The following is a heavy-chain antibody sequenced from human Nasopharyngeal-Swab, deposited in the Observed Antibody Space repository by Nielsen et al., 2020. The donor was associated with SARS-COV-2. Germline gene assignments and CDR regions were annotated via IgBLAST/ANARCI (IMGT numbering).Heavy chain of an antibody. Sequence: WIRQRPGKGREWIGDINHSGSTNYNPSLKSRVTISVDTSKNQFSLKLSSVTAADTAVYYCARVLIGTPAYGSGTIDYWGQGTLVTVSS. D-gene: IGHD3-10*01. CDR3: ARVLIGTPAYGSGTIDY. CDR2: INHSGST. V-gene: IGHV4-34*01. J-gene: IGHJ4*02.